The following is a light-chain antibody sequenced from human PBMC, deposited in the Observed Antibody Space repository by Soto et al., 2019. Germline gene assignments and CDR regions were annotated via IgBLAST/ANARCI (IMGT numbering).Light chain of an antibody. CDR2: GAS. Sequence: VLTQSPVTLSLSPGERVTLSCRASQDVGTYVAWYQVRGGQAPLLLISGASKRATGIPDRINGGGSGADFTLTINSLKSEDSGVYFCQQGGNWPVTFGQGTRVESK. CDR3: QQGGNWPVT. CDR1: QDVGTY. J-gene: IGKJ5*01. V-gene: IGKV3D-11*01.